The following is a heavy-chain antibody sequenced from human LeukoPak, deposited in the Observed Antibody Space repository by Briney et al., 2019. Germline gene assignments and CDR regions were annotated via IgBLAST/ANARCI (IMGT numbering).Heavy chain of an antibody. Sequence: PGGSLRLSCAASGFTVSSNYMSWVRQARGKGMEWVSVIYRGGRTYYADSVKGRFNISRDNSKNTLYLQINSLRAEGTAVYYCARDKTGTTYGYFDYWGQGTLVTASS. J-gene: IGHJ4*02. CDR1: GFTVSSNY. D-gene: IGHD1-7*01. CDR2: IYRGGRT. CDR3: ARDKTGTTYGYFDY. V-gene: IGHV3-66*02.